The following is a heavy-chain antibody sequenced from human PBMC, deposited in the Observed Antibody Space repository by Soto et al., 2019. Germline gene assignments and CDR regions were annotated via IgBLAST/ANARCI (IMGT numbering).Heavy chain of an antibody. D-gene: IGHD4-17*01. J-gene: IGHJ4*02. V-gene: IGHV3-48*02. CDR2: ISSSSSTI. CDR3: ASGKDYAEGGY. Sequence: EVPLVEFGGGLVQPGGSLRLSCAASGFTFSSYSMNWVRQAPGKGLEWVSYISSSSSTIYYADSVKGRFTISRDNAKSSLYLQMNRLRDEDTAVYYCASGKDYAEGGYWGQGTLVTVSS. CDR1: GFTFSSYS.